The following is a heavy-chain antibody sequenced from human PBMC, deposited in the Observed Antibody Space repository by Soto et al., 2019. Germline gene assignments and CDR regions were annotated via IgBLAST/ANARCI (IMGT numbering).Heavy chain of an antibody. CDR3: AASSGYYPY. Sequence: PGGSLRLSCAASGFTFSSYAMHWVRQAPGKGLEYVSAISGNGGNTYYANSVKGRFTISRDNSKNTLYLQMGSLRTEDMAVYYCAASSGYYPYWGQGTLVTVSS. J-gene: IGHJ4*02. CDR2: ISGNGGNT. CDR1: GFTFSSYA. D-gene: IGHD3-22*01. V-gene: IGHV3-64*01.